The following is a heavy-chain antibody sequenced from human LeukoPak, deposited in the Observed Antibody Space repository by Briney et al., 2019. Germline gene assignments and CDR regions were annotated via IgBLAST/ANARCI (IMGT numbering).Heavy chain of an antibody. CDR1: GVSISAYY. Sequence: SETLSLTCSVSGVSISAYYWSWIRQPAGKGLEWIGRIYPGESIYASENTNYNPSLKSRVSMSGDTSKNQFSLKLSSVTAADTAVYYCARERGYGGKHYFDYWGQGTLVTVSS. CDR2: IYPGESIYASENT. V-gene: IGHV4-4*07. J-gene: IGHJ4*02. CDR3: ARERGYGGKHYFDY. D-gene: IGHD4-23*01.